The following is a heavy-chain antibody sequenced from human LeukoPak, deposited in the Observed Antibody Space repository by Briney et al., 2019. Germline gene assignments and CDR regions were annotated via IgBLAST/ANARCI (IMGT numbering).Heavy chain of an antibody. CDR3: ARDYCSGGSCYLFDY. CDR2: ISGDGEST. CDR1: GVTLRNYA. V-gene: IGHV3-23*01. J-gene: IGHJ4*02. Sequence: PGGSLRLSCAASGVTLRNYAMTWIRQAPGKGLQWVSVISGDGESTYYADSVKGRFTISRDDSKNTLYLQMNSLRAEDTALYYCARDYCSGGSCYLFDYWGRGPLVTVSS. D-gene: IGHD2-15*01.